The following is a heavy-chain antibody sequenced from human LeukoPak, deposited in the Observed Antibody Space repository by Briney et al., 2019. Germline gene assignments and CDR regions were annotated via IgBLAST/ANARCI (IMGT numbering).Heavy chain of an antibody. J-gene: IGHJ6*02. V-gene: IGHV1-46*01. CDR2: KFSDDGTT. Sequence: ASVKVSCKTSRYSFPSHHLHSVRQAPGHALDSMAVKFSDDGTTSYTQNFQGELTMTRDTSTSTVYMELSSLRSEDTAVYYCARDSGNFHYDMDVWGQGTTVIVSS. D-gene: IGHD3-10*01. CDR3: ARDSGNFHYDMDV. CDR1: RYSFPSHH.